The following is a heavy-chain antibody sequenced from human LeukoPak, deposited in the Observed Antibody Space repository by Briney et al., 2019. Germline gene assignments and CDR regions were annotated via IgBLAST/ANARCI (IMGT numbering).Heavy chain of an antibody. Sequence: GASVKLSCTVSGYTLTKLSTHWVRQAPGKGLEWMGGFDPEDGETIYAQKFQGRVTMTEDTSTDTAYMELSSLRSEDTAVYYCATDTQRTYYDSSKYYYGMDVWGQGTTVTVSS. CDR2: FDPEDGET. D-gene: IGHD3-22*01. CDR3: ATDTQRTYYDSSKYYYGMDV. J-gene: IGHJ6*02. CDR1: GYTLTKLS. V-gene: IGHV1-24*01.